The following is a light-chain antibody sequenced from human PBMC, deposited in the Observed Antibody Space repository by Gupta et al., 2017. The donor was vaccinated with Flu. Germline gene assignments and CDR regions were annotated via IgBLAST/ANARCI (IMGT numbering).Light chain of an antibody. CDR3: QQRSDWPPYT. J-gene: IGKJ2*01. Sequence: ERATLSCRASQSISTYLAWHQQKPGQAPRLLIYDASNRATGIPARFSGSGSGTDFTLTISSLEPEDFAVYYCQQRSDWPPYTFGQGTKLEIK. V-gene: IGKV3-11*01. CDR2: DAS. CDR1: QSISTY.